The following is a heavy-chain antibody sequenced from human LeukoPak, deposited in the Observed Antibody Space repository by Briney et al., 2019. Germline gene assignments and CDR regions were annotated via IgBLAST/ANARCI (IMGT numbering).Heavy chain of an antibody. CDR2: IIPVLNIT. CDR3: ARDQGLTAPPPYGLGV. CDR1: GGTFSSSA. J-gene: IGHJ6*02. D-gene: IGHD5-18*01. V-gene: IGHV1-69*04. Sequence: SVKVSCKASGGTFSSSAITWVRQAPGQGLEWMGRIIPVLNITSYAQKFQGSVTITADTSTSTVYMELSSLRSEETAVYYCARDQGLTAPPPYGLGVWGQGTTVIVSS.